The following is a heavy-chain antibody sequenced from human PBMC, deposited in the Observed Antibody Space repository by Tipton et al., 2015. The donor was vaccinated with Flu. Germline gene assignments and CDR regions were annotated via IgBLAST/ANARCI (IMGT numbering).Heavy chain of an antibody. J-gene: IGHJ4*02. V-gene: IGHV4-38-2*01. CDR1: YSSISSGYY. Sequence: TLSLTCAVSYSSISSGYYWGWIRQPPGKGLEWIGTIYHSGTTYYNPSLNNRVTISVDTSRNQFSLWLNSVTAADTAVYYCARVSPRRVTAIVVVMLPEGYFDYWGQGTQVIVSP. CDR3: ARVSPRRVTAIVVVMLPEGYFDY. D-gene: IGHD3-22*01. CDR2: IYHSGTT.